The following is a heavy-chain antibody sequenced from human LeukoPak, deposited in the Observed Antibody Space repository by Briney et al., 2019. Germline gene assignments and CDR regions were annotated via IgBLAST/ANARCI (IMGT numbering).Heavy chain of an antibody. CDR1: GGSISSYY. CDR2: IYYSGNT. V-gene: IGHV4-59*01. J-gene: IGHJ4*02. D-gene: IGHD1-1*01. Sequence: SETLSLTCTVSGGSISSYYWSWIRQPPGKGLEWIGYIYYSGNTNYNPSLKSRVSISIDTSKNQFSLQLSSVTAADTAVYYCARIDWNPDYWGQGTLVTVSS. CDR3: ARIDWNPDY.